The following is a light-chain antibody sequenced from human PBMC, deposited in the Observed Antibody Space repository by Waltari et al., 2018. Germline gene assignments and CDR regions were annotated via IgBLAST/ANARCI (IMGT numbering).Light chain of an antibody. V-gene: IGLV2-14*03. CDR1: SSDVGGYNY. J-gene: IGLJ2*01. CDR2: DVD. CDR3: SSFTGNVV. Sequence: QSALTQPASVSGSPGQSITISCTGTSSDVGGYNYVSWYQQHPGKAPKLLIYDVDYPPSGVSNRFSGSKTVTPASLTISGLQAVDEAVYYGSSFTGNVVFGGGTKLTVL.